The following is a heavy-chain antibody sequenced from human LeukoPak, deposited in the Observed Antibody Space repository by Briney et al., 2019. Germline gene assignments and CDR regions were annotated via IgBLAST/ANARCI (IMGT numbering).Heavy chain of an antibody. Sequence: GGSLRLSCAASGFTFSSYSMNWVRQAPGKGLEWVSSISSSSIYIYYADSVKGRFTISRDNAKNSLYLQMNSLRAEDTAVYYCARDASTRSFDYWGQGTLVTVSS. V-gene: IGHV3-21*01. CDR2: ISSSSIYI. J-gene: IGHJ4*02. CDR1: GFTFSSYS. CDR3: ARDASTRSFDY.